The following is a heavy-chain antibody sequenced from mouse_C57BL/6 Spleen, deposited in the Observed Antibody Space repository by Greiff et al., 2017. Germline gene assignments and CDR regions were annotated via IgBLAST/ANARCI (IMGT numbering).Heavy chain of an antibody. Sequence: EVQLQQSGPELVKPGASVKISCKASGYTFTDYYMNWVKQSHGKSLEWIGDINPKNGGTSYNQKFKGKATLTVDKSSSTAYMELRSLTSEDSAVYYCARRDYSNDDYWGQGTTLTGSS. V-gene: IGHV1-26*01. J-gene: IGHJ2*01. D-gene: IGHD2-5*01. CDR1: GYTFTDYY. CDR3: ARRDYSNDDY. CDR2: INPKNGGT.